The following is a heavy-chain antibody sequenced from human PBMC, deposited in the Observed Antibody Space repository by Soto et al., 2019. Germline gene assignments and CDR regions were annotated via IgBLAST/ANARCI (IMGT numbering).Heavy chain of an antibody. CDR2: IYYSGST. CDR3: ARDTTTTGGNWFDP. Sequence: TLSLTCTVSGGSISSGGYYWSWIRQHPGKGLEWIGYIYYSGSTYYNPSLKSRVTISVDTSKNQFSLKLNSVTAADTAVYYCARDTTTTGGNWFDPWGQGTLVTVSS. V-gene: IGHV4-31*03. CDR1: GGSISSGGYY. J-gene: IGHJ5*02. D-gene: IGHD1-26*01.